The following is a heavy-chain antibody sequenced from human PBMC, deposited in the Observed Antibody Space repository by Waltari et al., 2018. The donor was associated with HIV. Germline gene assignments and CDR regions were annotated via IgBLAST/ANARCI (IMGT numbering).Heavy chain of an antibody. Sequence: EAQLVACGGSFVQTGRSLGLTVAASGFSFATYDMVGVRHAPGKGREGVSGINWNSNIIGYADSVKGRFTISRDNAKNSLYLQMNSLRAEDTALYYCAKDSRRYCSGGSCTYDAFDIWGQGTMVTVSS. V-gene: IGHV3-9*01. CDR3: AKDSRRYCSGGSCTYDAFDI. D-gene: IGHD2-15*01. CDR2: INWNSNII. J-gene: IGHJ3*02. CDR1: GFSFATYD.